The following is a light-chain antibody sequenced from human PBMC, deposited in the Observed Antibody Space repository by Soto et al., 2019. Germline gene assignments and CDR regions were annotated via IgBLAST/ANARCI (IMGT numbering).Light chain of an antibody. J-gene: IGLJ2*01. CDR2: EVS. Sequence: QSALTQPASVSGSPGQSITISCTGTSSDVGGYSYVSWYQQHPGRAPKLMIYEVSNRPSGVSNRFSGSKPGNTASLTISGLQAEDEADYYCSSYTSSNTVLFGGGTKLTVL. V-gene: IGLV2-14*01. CDR1: SSDVGGYSY. CDR3: SSYTSSNTVL.